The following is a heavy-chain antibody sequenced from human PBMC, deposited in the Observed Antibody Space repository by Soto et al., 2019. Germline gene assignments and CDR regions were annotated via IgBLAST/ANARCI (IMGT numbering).Heavy chain of an antibody. CDR1: GFTFSTYA. CDR3: ARGGPYYYDSSDWGAFHI. V-gene: IGHV3-30-3*01. D-gene: IGHD3-22*01. Sequence: GGSLRLSCAASGFTFSTYAMHWVRQAPGKGLDWVAVISYDGSNKYYADSVKGRFTISRDNSKNTLYLQMNSLRAEDTTVYYCARGGPYYYDSSDWGAFHIWGQGTMVTVSS. CDR2: ISYDGSNK. J-gene: IGHJ3*02.